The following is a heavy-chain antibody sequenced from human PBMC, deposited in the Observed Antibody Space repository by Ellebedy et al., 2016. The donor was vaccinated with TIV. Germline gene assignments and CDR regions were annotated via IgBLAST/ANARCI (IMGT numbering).Heavy chain of an antibody. CDR1: GFVFDDYG. D-gene: IGHD1-1*01. CDR3: ARDVTGIRGFGY. J-gene: IGHJ4*02. CDR2: INWNGVST. Sequence: GESLKISCAAAGFVFDDYGLSWVRQAPGKGLEWVSGINWNGVSTEYADSVKGRFTISRDNAKNSLYLQINSLRADDTAVYYCARDVTGIRGFGYWGQGTLVTVS. V-gene: IGHV3-20*04.